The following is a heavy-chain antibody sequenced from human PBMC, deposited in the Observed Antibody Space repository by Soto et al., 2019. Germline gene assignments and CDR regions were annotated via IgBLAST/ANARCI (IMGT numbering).Heavy chain of an antibody. CDR1: GFTFSSYA. Sequence: LRLSCAASGFTFSSYAMSWVRQAPGKGLKWVSVISGSGASTYYADSVKGRFTISRDNSKNSVYLQMNSLRAEDTAVYYCAKGTMIVVGTYYFDYWGQGTLVTVSS. J-gene: IGHJ4*02. V-gene: IGHV3-23*01. CDR2: ISGSGAST. CDR3: AKGTMIVVGTYYFDY. D-gene: IGHD3-22*01.